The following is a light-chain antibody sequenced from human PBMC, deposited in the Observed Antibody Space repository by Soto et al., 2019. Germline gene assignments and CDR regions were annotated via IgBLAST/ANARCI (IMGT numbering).Light chain of an antibody. J-gene: IGLJ1*01. CDR2: DVS. V-gene: IGLV2-11*01. CDR1: SSDVGGYNY. Sequence: QSVLTQPASVSGSPGQSITISCTGTSSDVGGYNYDSWCQQHPGKAPKLMIYDVSERPSGVPDRFSGSKSGNTGNTASLTISGLQAEDEADYYCCSYAGSYTHVFGSGTKLTVL. CDR3: CSYAGSYTHV.